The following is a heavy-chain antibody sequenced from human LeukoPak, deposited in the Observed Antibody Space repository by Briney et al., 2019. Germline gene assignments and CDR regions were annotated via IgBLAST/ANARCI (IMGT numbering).Heavy chain of an antibody. Sequence: PGGSLRLSCAASGFTFSSYSMNWVRQAPGKGLEWVSYISSSSSTIYYADSVKGRFTISRGNAKNSLYLQMNSLRDEDTAVYYCASGGPSWGGIDAFDIWGQGTMVTVSS. D-gene: IGHD3-16*01. CDR1: GFTFSSYS. CDR3: ASGGPSWGGIDAFDI. V-gene: IGHV3-48*02. J-gene: IGHJ3*02. CDR2: ISSSSSTI.